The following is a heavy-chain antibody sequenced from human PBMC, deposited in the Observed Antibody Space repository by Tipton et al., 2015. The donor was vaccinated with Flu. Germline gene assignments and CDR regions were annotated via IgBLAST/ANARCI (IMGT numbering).Heavy chain of an antibody. J-gene: IGHJ4*02. V-gene: IGHV4-4*07. Sequence: TLSLTCTVSGDSLSSYYWSWIRQPAGKGLEWIGRIYTSGGAKYNPSLRGRLTMSVHASKREFSLKLNSVTAADTATYYCARGSGSGTFMIFDFWGQGTLVTVSS. D-gene: IGHD3-10*01. CDR1: GDSLSSYY. CDR3: ARGSGSGTFMIFDF. CDR2: IYTSGGA.